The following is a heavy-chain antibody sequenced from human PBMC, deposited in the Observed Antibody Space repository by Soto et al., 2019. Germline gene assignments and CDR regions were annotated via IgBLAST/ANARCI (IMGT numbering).Heavy chain of an antibody. D-gene: IGHD3-10*01. Sequence: QVQLQESGPGLVKPSQTLSLTCTVSGGSISSGGYYWSWIRQHPGKGLEWIGYIYYSGSTYYNPSLKSRVTIAVDTSKNQFSLKLSSVTAADTAVYYCARGNLLGPPRGPHMDVWGKGTTVTVSS. CDR3: ARGNLLGPPRGPHMDV. J-gene: IGHJ6*03. CDR1: GGSISSGGYY. V-gene: IGHV4-31*03. CDR2: IYYSGST.